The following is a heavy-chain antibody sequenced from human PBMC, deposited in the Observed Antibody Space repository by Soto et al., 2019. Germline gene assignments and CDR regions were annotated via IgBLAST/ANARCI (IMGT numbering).Heavy chain of an antibody. D-gene: IGHD1-7*01. Sequence: GGSLRLSCAASGFTFSGYSMNWVRQAPGKGLEWVSSISSSSSYIYYADSVKGRFTISRDNAKNSLYLQMNSLRAEDTAVYYCARDPRITGTTHLRYYYYGMDVWGQGTTVTVSS. CDR2: ISSSSSYI. CDR1: GFTFSGYS. J-gene: IGHJ6*02. CDR3: ARDPRITGTTHLRYYYYGMDV. V-gene: IGHV3-21*01.